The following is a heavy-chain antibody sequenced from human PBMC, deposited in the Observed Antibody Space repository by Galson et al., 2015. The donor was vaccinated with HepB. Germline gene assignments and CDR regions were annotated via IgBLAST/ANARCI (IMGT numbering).Heavy chain of an antibody. Sequence: SLRLSCAASGFTFSNYGMHWVRQAPGKGLEWVAVIWVDGSNKDCFDSVRGRFTISRDNSKNMLFLEMNSLRDEDTATYYCARSPSSSWGDGFDIWGQGTMVSVSS. CDR1: GFTFSNYG. D-gene: IGHD6-13*01. J-gene: IGHJ3*02. CDR2: IWVDGSNK. V-gene: IGHV3-33*01. CDR3: ARSPSSSWGDGFDI.